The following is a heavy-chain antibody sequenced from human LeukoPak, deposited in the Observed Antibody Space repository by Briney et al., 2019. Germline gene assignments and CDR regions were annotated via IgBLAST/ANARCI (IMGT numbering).Heavy chain of an antibody. CDR1: GFPFSIAW. CDR2: INSDGSEG. CDR3: ARSSYSSSSSV. V-gene: IGHV3-7*03. J-gene: IGHJ3*01. D-gene: IGHD6-6*01. Sequence: GGSLRLSCAVFGSGFPFSIAWMSWSRQAPGKGLEWVASINSDGSEGYYADVVKGRFTISRDNAKNSLYLQINSLRAEDAAVYYCARSSYSSSSSVWGQGTMVTVSS.